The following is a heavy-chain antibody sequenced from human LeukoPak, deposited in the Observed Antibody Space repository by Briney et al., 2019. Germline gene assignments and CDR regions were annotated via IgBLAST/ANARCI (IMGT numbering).Heavy chain of an antibody. CDR2: IYTSGST. V-gene: IGHV4-4*07. CDR3: ARGQPGYYGSGTRYYYYGMDV. J-gene: IGHJ6*02. CDR1: GGSISSYY. D-gene: IGHD3-10*01. Sequence: SETLSLTCTVSGGSISSYYWSWIRQPAGKGLEWIGRIYTSGSTNYNPSLKSRVTMSVDTSKNQFSLKLSSVTAADTAVYYCARGQPGYYGSGTRYYYYGMDVRGQGTTVTVSS.